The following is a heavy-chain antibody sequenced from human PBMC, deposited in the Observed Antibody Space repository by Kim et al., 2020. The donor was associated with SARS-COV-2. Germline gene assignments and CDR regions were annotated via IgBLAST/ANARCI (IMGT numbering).Heavy chain of an antibody. J-gene: IGHJ5*02. Sequence: ASVKVSCKASGYTFTSYDINWVRQATGQGLEWMGWMNPNSGNTGYAQKFQGRVTMTRNTSISTAYMELSSLRSEDTAVYYCARVYAVVKRFDPWGQGTLVTVSS. CDR3: ARVYAVVKRFDP. V-gene: IGHV1-8*01. CDR2: MNPNSGNT. CDR1: GYTFTSYD. D-gene: IGHD2-15*01.